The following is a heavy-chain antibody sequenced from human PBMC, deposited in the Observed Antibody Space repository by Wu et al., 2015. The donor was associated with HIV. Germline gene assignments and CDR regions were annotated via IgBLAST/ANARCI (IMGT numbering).Heavy chain of an antibody. CDR1: GYIFTSYY. CDR2: INPSDGST. CDR3: TRGPTIIRYLEWSGWRPTSDMDV. J-gene: IGHJ6*03. Sequence: QVHLVQSGAEVKKPGASVKVSCKASGYIFTSYYIHWVRQAPGQGLEWMGKINPSDGSTTYSQKFQDRVTVTRDTPTSTVYMELSSLRSEDTAVYYCTRGPTIIRYLEWSGWRPTSDMDVWGKGTTVTVSS. V-gene: IGHV1-46*03. D-gene: IGHD3-3*01.